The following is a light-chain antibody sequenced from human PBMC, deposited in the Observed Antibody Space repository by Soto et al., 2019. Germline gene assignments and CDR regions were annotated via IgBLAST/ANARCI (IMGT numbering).Light chain of an antibody. Sequence: QSALTQPPSASGSPGQSVTISCTGTKSDIGHYDYVSWYQQHPGKAPKLMIYHVTYRPSGVSNRYSGSKSGNSASLTISGLQADDEADYYCCSLTTSHTYVFGSGTKLTVL. CDR3: CSLTTSHTYV. CDR1: KSDIGHYDY. CDR2: HVT. J-gene: IGLJ1*01. V-gene: IGLV2-14*03.